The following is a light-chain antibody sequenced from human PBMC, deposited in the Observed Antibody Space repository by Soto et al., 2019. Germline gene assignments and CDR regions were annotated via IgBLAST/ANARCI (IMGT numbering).Light chain of an antibody. J-gene: IGKJ5*01. V-gene: IGKV3-20*01. CDR3: QQYGSSPIT. CDR2: GAY. CDR1: QSVSSSY. Sequence: ESVFTQSPCTLSLSRGERATLSGMASQSVSSSYLAWYQQKPGQAXRLLIYGAYSRATGITDRFSGSGSGTDFTITISRLEPEDFAVYYCQQYGSSPITFGQGTRLEIK.